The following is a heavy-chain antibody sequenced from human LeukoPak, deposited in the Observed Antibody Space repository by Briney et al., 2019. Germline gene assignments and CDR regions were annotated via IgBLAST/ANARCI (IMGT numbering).Heavy chain of an antibody. CDR2: ISSSSSYI. V-gene: IGHV3-21*01. Sequence: GGSLRLSCAASGFTFSSYSMNWVRQAPGKGLEWVSSISSSSSYIYYADSVKGRFTISRDNDKNSPYLQMNSLRVEDTAVYYCARVFRPSLTVFIIRGAFDIWGQGTMVTVSS. CDR1: GFTFSSYS. CDR3: ARVFRPSLTVFIIRGAFDI. D-gene: IGHD3-3*01. J-gene: IGHJ3*02.